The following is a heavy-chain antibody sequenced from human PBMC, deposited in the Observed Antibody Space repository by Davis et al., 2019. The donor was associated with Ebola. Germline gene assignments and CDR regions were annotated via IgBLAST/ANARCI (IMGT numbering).Heavy chain of an antibody. V-gene: IGHV3-11*01. CDR2: ISSGGST. CDR3: AVVVPAAKPLQ. D-gene: IGHD2-2*02. Sequence: GESLKISCAAPGFTFSDYYMSWIRQAPGKGLEWVSYISSGGSTYYADSVKGRFTISRDNSKNTLYLQMNSLRAEDTAVYYCAVVVPAAKPLQWGQGTLVTVSS. CDR1: GFTFSDYY. J-gene: IGHJ4*02.